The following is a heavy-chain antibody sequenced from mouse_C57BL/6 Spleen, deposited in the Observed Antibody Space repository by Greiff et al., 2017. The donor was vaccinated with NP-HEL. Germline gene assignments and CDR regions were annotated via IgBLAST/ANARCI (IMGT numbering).Heavy chain of an antibody. CDR3: ARWGTVVNFDY. Sequence: VQLQQSGAELVKPGASVKISCKASGYAFSSYWMNWVKQRPGKGLEWIGQIYPGDGDTNYNGKFKGKATLTADKSSSTAYMQLSSLTSEYSAVYFCARWGTVVNFDYWGQGTTLTVSS. J-gene: IGHJ2*01. V-gene: IGHV1-80*01. CDR2: IYPGDGDT. D-gene: IGHD1-1*01. CDR1: GYAFSSYW.